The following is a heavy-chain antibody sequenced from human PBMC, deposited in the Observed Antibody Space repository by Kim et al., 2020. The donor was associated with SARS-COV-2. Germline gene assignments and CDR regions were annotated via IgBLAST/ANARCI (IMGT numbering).Heavy chain of an antibody. CDR3: VRAGGGNYPFDC. D-gene: IGHD2-15*01. J-gene: IGHJ4*02. Sequence: DYAESAKSRIIISPDTAKNQFSLQLNSVTPEDTAVYYCVRAGGGNYPFDCWGQGILVTVSS. V-gene: IGHV6-1*01.